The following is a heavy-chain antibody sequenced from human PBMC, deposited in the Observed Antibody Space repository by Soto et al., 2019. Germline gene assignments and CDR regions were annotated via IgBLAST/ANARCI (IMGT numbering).Heavy chain of an antibody. CDR3: AKKRGATGNWSFEV. V-gene: IGHV3-23*01. Sequence: EVQLLESGGGLAQPGGSLRLSCAASGFIFSGFAMTWVRQAPGKGLEWVSTISNSGDTYYTDSVKGRFTISRDNSKNTLFLQMNSLRAGDTAAYYCAKKRGATGNWSFEVWGRGNLVIVSS. CDR2: ISNSGDT. J-gene: IGHJ2*01. D-gene: IGHD1-26*01. CDR1: GFIFSGFA.